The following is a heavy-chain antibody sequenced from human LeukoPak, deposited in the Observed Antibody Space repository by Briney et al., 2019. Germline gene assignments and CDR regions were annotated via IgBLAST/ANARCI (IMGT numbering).Heavy chain of an antibody. J-gene: IGHJ5*02. CDR2: IYYSGST. D-gene: IGHD5-12*01. Sequence: SQTLSLTCTVSGGSISSGGYYWSWIRQHPGKGLEWIGYIYYSGSTYYNPSLKSRVTISVDTSKNQFSLKLRSVTAADTAVYYCARDGLQRGYSGYDFGRDDTVHWFDPWGQGTLVTVSS. CDR1: GGSISSGGYY. V-gene: IGHV4-31*03. CDR3: ARDGLQRGYSGYDFGRDDTVHWFDP.